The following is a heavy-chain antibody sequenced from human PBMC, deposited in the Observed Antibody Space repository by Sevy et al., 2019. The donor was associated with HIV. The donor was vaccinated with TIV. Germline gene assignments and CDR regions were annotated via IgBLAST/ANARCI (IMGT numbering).Heavy chain of an antibody. Sequence: GGSLRLSCTASGFTFSSYSMNWVRQAPGKGLEWVSRMNEDGSVTNHADSVRGRFTISRDKAKNTLYLQMNSLRVEDTAVYYCVKDFGGPTDYWGQGTLVTVS. J-gene: IGHJ4*02. D-gene: IGHD3-16*01. V-gene: IGHV3-74*01. CDR2: MNEDGSVT. CDR1: GFTFSSYS. CDR3: VKDFGGPTDY.